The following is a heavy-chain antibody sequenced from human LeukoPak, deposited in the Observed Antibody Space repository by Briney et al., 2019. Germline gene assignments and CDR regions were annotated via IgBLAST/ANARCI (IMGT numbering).Heavy chain of an antibody. J-gene: IGHJ6*02. D-gene: IGHD6-13*01. CDR3: ARVGSSSPSNYYGMDV. V-gene: IGHV1-18*01. CDR2: ISAYNGNT. Sequence: ASVKVSCKASGYTFTSYGISWVRQAPGQGLEWMGWISAYNGNTNYAQKLQGRVTMTTDTSTSTAYMELRSLRSDDTAVYYCARVGSSSPSNYYGMDVWGQGTTVTVSS. CDR1: GYTFTSYG.